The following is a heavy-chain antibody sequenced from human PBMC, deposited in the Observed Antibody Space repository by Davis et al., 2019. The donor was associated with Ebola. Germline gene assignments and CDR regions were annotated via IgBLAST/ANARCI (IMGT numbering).Heavy chain of an antibody. CDR3: ARAAITIFGVIMYNWFDP. Sequence: ASVKVSCKASGYTFTSYDINWVRQAPGQGLEWMGIINPSGGSTSYAQKFQGRVTMTRDTSTSTVYMELSSLRSEDTAVYYCARAAITIFGVIMYNWFDPWGQGTLVTVSS. V-gene: IGHV1-46*01. J-gene: IGHJ5*02. D-gene: IGHD3-3*01. CDR2: INPSGGST. CDR1: GYTFTSYD.